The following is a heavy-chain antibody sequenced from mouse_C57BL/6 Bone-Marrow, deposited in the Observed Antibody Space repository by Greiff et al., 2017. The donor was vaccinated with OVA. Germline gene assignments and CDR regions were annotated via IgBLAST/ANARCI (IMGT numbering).Heavy chain of an antibody. J-gene: IGHJ1*03. V-gene: IGHV5-4*01. D-gene: IGHD1-1*01. Sequence: EVQRVESGGGLVKPGGSLKLSCAASGFTFSSYAMSWVRQTPEKRLEWVATISDGGSYTYYPDNVKGRFTISRDNAKNNLYLQMSHLKSEDTARYYCAGVLRYFDVWGTGTTVTVSS. CDR1: GFTFSSYA. CDR3: AGVLRYFDV. CDR2: ISDGGSYT.